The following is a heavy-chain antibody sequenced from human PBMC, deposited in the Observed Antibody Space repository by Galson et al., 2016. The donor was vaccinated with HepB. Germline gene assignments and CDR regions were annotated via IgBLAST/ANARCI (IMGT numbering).Heavy chain of an antibody. CDR2: IFHSGRT. Sequence: TLSLTCSVSGVSISSFYWSWIRQPPGKRLEWIGYIFHSGRTDYNPSLKSRATMPLDTSKNQFSLNLTSVTAADTAVYYCARQGATFDIWGQGTMVTVSS. CDR1: GVSISSFY. V-gene: IGHV4-59*08. J-gene: IGHJ3*02. CDR3: ARQGATFDI. D-gene: IGHD5-12*01.